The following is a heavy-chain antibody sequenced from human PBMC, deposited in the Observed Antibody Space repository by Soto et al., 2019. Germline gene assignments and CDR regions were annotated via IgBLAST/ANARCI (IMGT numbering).Heavy chain of an antibody. Sequence: ASVKVSCKASGYIFTSYGISWVRQAPGQGLEWMGWISAYNGNTKYTQKLQDRVTMTTDTSTTTAYMELRSLRSDDTAVYYCARDQRAFDYWGQGTLVTVSS. CDR1: GYIFTSYG. J-gene: IGHJ4*02. CDR2: ISAYNGNT. V-gene: IGHV1-18*01. CDR3: ARDQRAFDY.